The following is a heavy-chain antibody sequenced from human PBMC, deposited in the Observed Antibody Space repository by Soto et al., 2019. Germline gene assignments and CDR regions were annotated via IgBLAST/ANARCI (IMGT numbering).Heavy chain of an antibody. J-gene: IGHJ4*02. V-gene: IGHV1-46*03. CDR1: GYTFTSYY. CDR3: SRGYPPRDQLGNLPGAF. CDR2: INPSGGST. Sequence: QVQLVQSGAEVMQPGASVKVSCKASGYTFTSYYIQWVRQAPGQGLEWMGIINPSGGSTNYAQKFQGRVTMTRDTSTSTVCLELSSLRSEDTAIYYCSRGYPPRDQLGNLPGAFWGQGTLVTVSS. D-gene: IGHD1-1*01.